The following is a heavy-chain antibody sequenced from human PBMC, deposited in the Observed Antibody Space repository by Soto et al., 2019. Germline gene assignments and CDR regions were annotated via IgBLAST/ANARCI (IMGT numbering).Heavy chain of an antibody. CDR2: IVPLFGTT. CDR3: ARDGDVTSTRPRGACDI. V-gene: IGHV1-69*01. Sequence: QVQLVQSGAEVKKPGSSVKVSCKASGGTFSSYTFSWVRQAPGQGLEWMGGIVPLFGTTNDAKIFQGRVTISADESTSTVYMELSSLRSEDSAMYYCARDGDVTSTRPRGACDIWGQWTVITVSS. J-gene: IGHJ3*02. D-gene: IGHD6-6*01. CDR1: GGTFSSYT.